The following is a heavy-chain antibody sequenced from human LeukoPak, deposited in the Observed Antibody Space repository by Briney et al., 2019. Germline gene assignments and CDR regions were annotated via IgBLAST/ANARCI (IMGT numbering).Heavy chain of an antibody. Sequence: SETLSLTCAVYGGSFSGYYWSWIRQPPGKGLEWIGEINHSGSTNYNPSLKSRVTISVDTSKNQFSLKLSSVTAADTAVYYCARLPGGEQQLVPVSVWGRGTLVTVSS. CDR1: GGSFSGYY. V-gene: IGHV4-34*01. D-gene: IGHD6-13*01. J-gene: IGHJ2*01. CDR2: INHSGST. CDR3: ARLPGGEQQLVPVSV.